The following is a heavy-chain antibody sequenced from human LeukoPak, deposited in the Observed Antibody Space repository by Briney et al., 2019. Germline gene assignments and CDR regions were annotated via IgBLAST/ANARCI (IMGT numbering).Heavy chain of an antibody. V-gene: IGHV4-59*11. CDR1: NGSISSHY. D-gene: IGHD2-2*02. CDR3: AIYTWPNWFDP. J-gene: IGHJ5*02. CDR2: VYYNGDT. Sequence: SETLSLTCTVSNGSISSHYCSWIRQPPGKGLEWIGYVYYNGDTNYNPSLRGRVTISLDTSKDQFSLHLSSVTAADTAVYYCAIYTWPNWFDPWGQGTLVTVSA.